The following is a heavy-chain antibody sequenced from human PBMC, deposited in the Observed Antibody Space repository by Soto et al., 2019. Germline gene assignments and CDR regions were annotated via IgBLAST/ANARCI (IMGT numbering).Heavy chain of an antibody. CDR2: ISWNSGSI. D-gene: IGHD5-18*01. V-gene: IGHV3-9*01. J-gene: IGHJ5*02. CDR1: GFTFDDYA. CDR3: AKVVGYRYAQGFEP. Sequence: GGSLRLSCAASGFTFDDYAMHWVRQAPGKGLEWVSGISWNSGSIGYADSVKGRFTISRDTAKNSLYLQMNSLRAEDTALYYCAKVVGYRYAQGFEPGGQEALLTVSS.